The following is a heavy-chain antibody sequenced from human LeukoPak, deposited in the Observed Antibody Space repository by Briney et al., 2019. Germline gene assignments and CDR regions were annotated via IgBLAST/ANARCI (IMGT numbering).Heavy chain of an antibody. CDR3: AREYYGSSGYYNDY. CDR1: GGSISSYY. CDR2: IYYSGST. D-gene: IGHD3-22*01. V-gene: IGHV4-59*01. J-gene: IGHJ4*02. Sequence: SETLSLTCTVSGGSISSYYWSWIRQPPGEGLEWIGYIYYSGSTNYNPSLKSRVTISVDTSKSQFSLKLSSVTAADTAVYYCAREYYGSSGYYNDYWGQGALVTVSS.